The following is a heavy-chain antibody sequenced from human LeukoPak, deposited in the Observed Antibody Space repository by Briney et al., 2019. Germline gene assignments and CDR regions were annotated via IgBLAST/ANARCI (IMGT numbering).Heavy chain of an antibody. J-gene: IGHJ5*02. CDR2: INPSGGST. CDR3: ARDGSSPGWFDP. V-gene: IGHV1-46*01. Sequence: ASVKVSCKASGYTFTSYYIHWVRQAPGQGLEWMGIINPSGGSTIYAQKFQGRVTMTRDMSTSTVYMELSSLRSEDTAVYHCARDGSSPGWFDPWGQGTLVTVSS. D-gene: IGHD2-15*01. CDR1: GYTFTSYY.